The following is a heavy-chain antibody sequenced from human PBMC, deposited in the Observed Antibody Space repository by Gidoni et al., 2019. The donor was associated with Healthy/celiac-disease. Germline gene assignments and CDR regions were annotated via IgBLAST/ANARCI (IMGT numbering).Heavy chain of an antibody. V-gene: IGHV1-46*01. CDR1: GYTFTSYY. CDR3: ATTRGSSSWYLDAFDI. J-gene: IGHJ3*02. Sequence: QVQLVQSGAEVKKPGASVKVSCKASGYTFTSYYMHWVRQAPGQGLEWMGIINPSGGSTSYAQKFQGRVTMTRDTSTSTVYMELSSLRSEDTAVYYCATTRGSSSWYLDAFDIWGQGTMVTVSS. D-gene: IGHD6-13*01. CDR2: INPSGGST.